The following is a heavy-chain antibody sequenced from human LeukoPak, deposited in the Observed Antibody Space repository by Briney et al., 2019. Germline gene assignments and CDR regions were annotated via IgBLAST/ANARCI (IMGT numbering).Heavy chain of an antibody. J-gene: IGHJ2*01. D-gene: IGHD3-10*01. Sequence: GGSLRLSCAASGFTFSNYDMNWVRRAPGKGLEWFSTVSSRGGATAHADSVKGLLTISRDNAKNPLSLLMNNLRAGDTAVYFCARVGPLSTRSAGHYYFDLWGRGNLVTVSS. V-gene: IGHV3-23*01. CDR2: VSSRGGAT. CDR1: GFTFSNYD. CDR3: ARVGPLSTRSAGHYYFDL.